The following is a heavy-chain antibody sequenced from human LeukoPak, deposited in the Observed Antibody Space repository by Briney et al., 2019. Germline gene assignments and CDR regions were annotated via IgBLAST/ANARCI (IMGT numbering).Heavy chain of an antibody. CDR1: GFTFISYS. J-gene: IGHJ4*02. CDR2: ISSSSSYI. CDR3: ARGESIAAPPATDDY. Sequence: PGGPLRLSWAPSGFTFISYSMNWVGQAPGKGLEWAPSISSSSSYIYYADSVKGRFTISRDNAKNSLYLQMNSLRAEDTAVYYCARGESIAAPPATDDYWGQGTLVTVSS. D-gene: IGHD6-6*01. V-gene: IGHV3-21*01.